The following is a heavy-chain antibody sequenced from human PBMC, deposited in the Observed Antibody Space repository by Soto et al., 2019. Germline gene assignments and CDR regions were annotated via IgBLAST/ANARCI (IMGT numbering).Heavy chain of an antibody. V-gene: IGHV3-53*01. CDR1: AFTVSSNY. CDR3: GGVLLGIGDHPPYYYGMDV. D-gene: IGHD3-10*01. Sequence: GGSLRLSCAASAFTVSSNYMSWVRQAPGKGLEWVSVIYSGGSTYYADSVKGRFTISRDNSKNTLYLQMNSLRAEDTAVYYCGGVLLGIGDHPPYYYGMDVWGQGTTVTVSS. CDR2: IYSGGST. J-gene: IGHJ6*02.